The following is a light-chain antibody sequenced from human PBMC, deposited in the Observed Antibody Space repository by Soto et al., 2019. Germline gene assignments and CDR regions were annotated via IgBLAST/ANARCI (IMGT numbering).Light chain of an antibody. CDR1: SSNIGAGYD. CDR2: GNS. CDR3: QSYDSSLSVV. Sequence: QSVLTQPPSVSGAPAQRVTISSTGSSSNIGAGYDVHWYQPLPGTAPKLLIYGNSNRPSGVPDRFSGSKSGTSASLAITGLQAEDEADYYCQSYDSSLSVVFGGGTKLTVL. V-gene: IGLV1-40*01. J-gene: IGLJ2*01.